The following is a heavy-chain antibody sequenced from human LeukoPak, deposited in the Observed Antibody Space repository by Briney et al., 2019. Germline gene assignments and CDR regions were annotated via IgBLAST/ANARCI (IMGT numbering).Heavy chain of an antibody. J-gene: IGHJ4*02. Sequence: GGSLRFTCSASGFTFSDNYMSWIRHAPGQGLEWVSYISSSGSTIDYAVSVKGRFTIARYNAKNSLYLQMNSLRAEDTAVYYCARDPIGGFWGQGTLVTVSS. CDR2: ISSSGSTI. V-gene: IGHV3-11*01. D-gene: IGHD6-25*01. CDR1: GFTFSDNY. CDR3: ARDPIGGF.